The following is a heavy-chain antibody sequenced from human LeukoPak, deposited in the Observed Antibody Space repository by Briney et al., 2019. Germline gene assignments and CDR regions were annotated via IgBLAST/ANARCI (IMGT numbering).Heavy chain of an antibody. CDR1: GGSISSYY. Sequence: SQTLSLTCTVSGGSISSYYCSWIRQPAGKGLEWIGRIYISGSTNYNPSLKSRATMSVDTSKNQFSLKLSSVTAADTAVYYCARDRGTWNDDGFDYWGQGTLVTVSS. V-gene: IGHV4-4*07. D-gene: IGHD1-1*01. CDR3: ARDRGTWNDDGFDY. CDR2: IYISGST. J-gene: IGHJ4*02.